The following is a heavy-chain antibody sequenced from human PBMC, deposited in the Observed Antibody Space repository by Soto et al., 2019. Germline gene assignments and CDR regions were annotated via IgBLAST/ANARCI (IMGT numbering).Heavy chain of an antibody. D-gene: IGHD2-21*01. CDR1: GFTFNGYG. Sequence: DVQLVESGGDLVQPGGSLRLSCAASGFTFNGYGMIWVRQAPGKGLEWVSYISTSSSTIYYADSVKGRFAISRDNDKNSLYLQMNSLRGEDTATYYCARVRATISSLWYYDSWGQGTLVTVSS. CDR3: ARVRATISSLWYYDS. CDR2: ISTSSSTI. V-gene: IGHV3-48*01. J-gene: IGHJ4*02.